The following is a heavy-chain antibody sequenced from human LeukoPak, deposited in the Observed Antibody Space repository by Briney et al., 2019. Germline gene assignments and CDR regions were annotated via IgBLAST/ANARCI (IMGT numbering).Heavy chain of an antibody. D-gene: IGHD2/OR15-2a*01. Sequence: ASVKVSCKASGDTFTNYGFSWVRQAPGQGLEWMGWISLYNGNTKHAQKFQGRVTMTTDTSTSTAYMELRSLRSDDTAVYYCTRDRFQSFDIWGQGTMVTVSS. J-gene: IGHJ3*02. V-gene: IGHV1-18*01. CDR1: GDTFTNYG. CDR3: TRDRFQSFDI. CDR2: ISLYNGNT.